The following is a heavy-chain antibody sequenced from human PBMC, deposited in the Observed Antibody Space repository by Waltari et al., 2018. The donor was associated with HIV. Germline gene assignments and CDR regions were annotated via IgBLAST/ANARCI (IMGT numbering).Heavy chain of an antibody. CDR2: NSAKKGNT. D-gene: IGHD1-1*01. CDR1: GYTFTSFG. CDR3: ARDNWNDYYYYGMDV. J-gene: IGHJ6*02. Sequence: QVQLVQSGAEVKKPGASVKVSCKASGYTFTSFGISWVRQAPGQRLEWMGWNSAKKGNTNYAQKLQGRVTMTTDTATSTAYMELRSLRSDDTAVFYCARDNWNDYYYYGMDVWGQGTTVTVSS. V-gene: IGHV1-18*01.